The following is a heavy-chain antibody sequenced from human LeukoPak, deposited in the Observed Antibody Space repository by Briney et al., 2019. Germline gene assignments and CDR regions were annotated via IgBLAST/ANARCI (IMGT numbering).Heavy chain of an antibody. CDR1: GFTFSRYA. J-gene: IGHJ4*02. V-gene: IGHV3-23*01. D-gene: IGHD3-10*01. Sequence: GGSLRLSCAASGFTFSRYAMSWVRQAPGKGLEWVSGISGSGGSTYYADSVKGRFTISRDNSKNTLYLQINSLRAEDTAIYYCAKDLFFISRSYFDYWGQGTLVTVSS. CDR2: ISGSGGST. CDR3: AKDLFFISRSYFDY.